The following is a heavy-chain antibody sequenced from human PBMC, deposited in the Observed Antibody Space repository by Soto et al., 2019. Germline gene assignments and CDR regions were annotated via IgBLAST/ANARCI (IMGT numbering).Heavy chain of an antibody. D-gene: IGHD3-10*01. J-gene: IGHJ6*02. CDR2: INHSGST. CDR3: ARARVLLWFGELFWDYYYDMDV. Sequence: SETLSLTCAVYGGSFSGYYWSWIRQPPGKGLEWIGEINHSGSTNYNPSLKSRVTISVDTSKNQFSLKLSSVTAADTAVYYCARARVLLWFGELFWDYYYDMDVWGQGTTVTVSS. V-gene: IGHV4-34*01. CDR1: GGSFSGYY.